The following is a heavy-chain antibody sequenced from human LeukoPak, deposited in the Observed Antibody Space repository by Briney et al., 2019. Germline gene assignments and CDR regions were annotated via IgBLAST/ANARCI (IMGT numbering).Heavy chain of an antibody. Sequence: GGSLRLSCAASGFTFSNYNMNWVRQAPGKGLEWVSSITSSSTYIYYADSVKGRFTISRDNAKNSLYLQMNSLRAEDTALYYCASGGIYYGAAFDFWGQGTLVTVSS. J-gene: IGHJ4*02. CDR2: ITSSSTYI. V-gene: IGHV3-21*04. D-gene: IGHD1-26*01. CDR3: ASGGIYYGAAFDF. CDR1: GFTFSNYN.